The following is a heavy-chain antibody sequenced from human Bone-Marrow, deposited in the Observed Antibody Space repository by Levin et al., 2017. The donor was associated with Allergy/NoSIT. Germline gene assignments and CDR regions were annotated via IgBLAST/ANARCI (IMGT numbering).Heavy chain of an antibody. CDR1: GFTFSDPY. Sequence: PGGSLRLSCTGSGFTFSDPYFDWFRQAPGKQLEWVARIRNRSKGYRTEYAASVEGRFSISRDDSKNSVYLQMNSLKTEDTAMYYCARDGSHYAFDLWGQGTLVTVSS. CDR2: IRNRSKGYRT. V-gene: IGHV3-72*01. D-gene: IGHD5-12*01. J-gene: IGHJ3*01. CDR3: ARDGSHYAFDL.